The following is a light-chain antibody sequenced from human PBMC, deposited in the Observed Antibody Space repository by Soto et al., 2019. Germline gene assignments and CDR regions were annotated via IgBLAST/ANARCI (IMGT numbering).Light chain of an antibody. CDR1: QSLLHSNGYNY. J-gene: IGKJ5*01. CDR2: LGS. Sequence: DIVMTQSPLSLPVTPGEPASISCRSSQSLLHSNGYNYLDWYLQKPGQSPQLLIYLGSNRASGVPNRLGGGGSGTDFTLKISRVGAEVVGVYYCMQALQTPITFGQGTRLEIK. CDR3: MQALQTPIT. V-gene: IGKV2-28*01.